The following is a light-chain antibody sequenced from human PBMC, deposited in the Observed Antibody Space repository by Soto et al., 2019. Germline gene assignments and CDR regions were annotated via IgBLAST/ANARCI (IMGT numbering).Light chain of an antibody. CDR1: SSDVGGYNY. Sequence: QSALTQPPSASGSPGQSVTISCTGTSSDVGGYNYVSWYQQHPGKAPKLMIYEVSKRPSGVPDRFSGSKSGNTASLTVSGLQAEDEADYYCSSYAGSNSGNVFRTGTKVTVL. V-gene: IGLV2-8*01. CDR2: EVS. CDR3: SSYAGSNSGNV. J-gene: IGLJ1*01.